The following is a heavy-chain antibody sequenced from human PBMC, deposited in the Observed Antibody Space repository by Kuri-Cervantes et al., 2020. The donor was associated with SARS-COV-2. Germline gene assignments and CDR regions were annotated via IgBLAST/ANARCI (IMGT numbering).Heavy chain of an antibody. D-gene: IGHD3-22*01. CDR3: TTDYVQDYYDSSGYSEYFQH. Sequence: GESLKISCAASGFTFSSYGMHWIRQAPGKGLEWVAVISYDGSNKYYADAVKGRFTISRDNSKNTLYLQMNSLKTEDTAVYYCTTDYVQDYYDSSGYSEYFQHWGQGTMVTVSS. J-gene: IGHJ1*01. CDR1: GFTFSSYG. CDR2: ISYDGSNK. V-gene: IGHV3-30*03.